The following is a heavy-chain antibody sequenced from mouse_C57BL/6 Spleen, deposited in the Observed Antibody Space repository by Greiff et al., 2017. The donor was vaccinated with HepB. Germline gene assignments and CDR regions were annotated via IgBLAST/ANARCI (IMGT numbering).Heavy chain of an antibody. Sequence: VQLQQPGAELVMPGASVKLSCKASGYTFTSYWMHWVKQRTEQGLEWIGRIDPEDGETKYAPKFQGKATITADTSSNTAYLQLSSLTSEDTAVYYCATTAGEMDYWGQGTSVTVSS. CDR3: ATTAGEMDY. CDR1: GYTFTSYW. D-gene: IGHD1-2*01. J-gene: IGHJ4*01. CDR2: IDPEDGET. V-gene: IGHV14-2*01.